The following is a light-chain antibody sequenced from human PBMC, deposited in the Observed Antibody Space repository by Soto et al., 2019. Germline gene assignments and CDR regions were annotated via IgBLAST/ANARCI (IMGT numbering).Light chain of an antibody. V-gene: IGLV1-51*02. J-gene: IGLJ1*01. CDR2: ENY. CDR3: GTWDSSLTTFV. CDR1: SSDIGRNY. Sequence: QSVLTQPPPVSAAPGQKGTLSLPGRSSDIGRNYVSWYKHLPRTAPKLLIYENYKRPSGIPDRFSGSKSGTSATLGITGLQTGDEADYYCGTWDSSLTTFVFGTGTKVTVL.